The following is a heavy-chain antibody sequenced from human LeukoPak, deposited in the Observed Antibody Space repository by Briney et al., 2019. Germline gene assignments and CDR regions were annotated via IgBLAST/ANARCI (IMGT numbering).Heavy chain of an antibody. J-gene: IGHJ5*02. D-gene: IGHD2-2*01. V-gene: IGHV4-4*07. CDR3: ARERYCTGTSCYEVWWFDP. CDR2: IYTSGST. Sequence: SETLSLTCTVSGDSITSYSWNWIRQPAGKGLEWIGRIYTSGSTNYNPSLKSRVTMSVDTSKNQFSLKLNSVTAADTAVYYCARERYCTGTSCYEVWWFDPWGQGTLVTVSS. CDR1: GDSITSYS.